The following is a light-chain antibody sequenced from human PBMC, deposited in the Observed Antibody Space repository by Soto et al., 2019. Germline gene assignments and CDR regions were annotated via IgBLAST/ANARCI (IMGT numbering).Light chain of an antibody. CDR1: QDISNY. V-gene: IGKV1-33*01. CDR3: QQFDNLPLT. J-gene: IGKJ4*01. Sequence: DIQMTQSPSSLSASVGDRVTITCQASQDISNYLNWYQQKPGKAPKILIYDASVLEAAVLSRFGEGGLGTHFTLTISSLQAEDVATYYCQQFDNLPLTFGGGTKVEIK. CDR2: DAS.